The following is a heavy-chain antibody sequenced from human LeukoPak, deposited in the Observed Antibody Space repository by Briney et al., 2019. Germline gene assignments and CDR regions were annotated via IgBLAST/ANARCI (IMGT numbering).Heavy chain of an antibody. CDR3: ATEIGIVTGYYYFDY. J-gene: IGHJ4*02. Sequence: GGSLRLSCAASGFTFSNACMSWVRQAPGKGLEWVGGIKSKTDHGTKDYAAPVKDRFTISRDDSKNTLYLQMNSLKTEDTAVYYCATEIGIVTGYYYFDYWGQGTLATFSA. D-gene: IGHD3-9*01. V-gene: IGHV3-15*01. CDR2: IKSKTDHGTK. CDR1: GFTFSNAC.